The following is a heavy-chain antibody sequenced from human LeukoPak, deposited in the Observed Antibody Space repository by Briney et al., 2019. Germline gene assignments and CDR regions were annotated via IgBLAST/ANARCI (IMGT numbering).Heavy chain of an antibody. V-gene: IGHV4-39*01. CDR1: GGSISSSSYY. CDR2: IYYSGST. J-gene: IGHJ3*02. D-gene: IGHD3-16*01. Sequence: PSETLSLXCTVSGGSISSSSYYWGWIRQPPGKGLEWIGSIYYSGSTYYNPSLKSRVTISVDTSKNQFSLKLSSVTAADTAVYYCARNLGIWSPFHIWGQGTMVTVSS. CDR3: ARNLGIWSPFHI.